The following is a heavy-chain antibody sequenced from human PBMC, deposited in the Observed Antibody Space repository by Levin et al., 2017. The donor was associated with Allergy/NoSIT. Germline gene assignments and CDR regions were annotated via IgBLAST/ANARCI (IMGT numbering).Heavy chain of an antibody. CDR2: VTSDESHK. Sequence: TGGSLRLSCAASGFTFNTFGINWVRQAPGKGLEWVAIVTSDESHKYYADSVKGRFTISRDNSKNTVYLQMNSLRPEDTAMYYCAKGWFHSWGQGTQVTVSS. V-gene: IGHV3-30*18. CDR1: GFTFNTFG. J-gene: IGHJ5*01. CDR3: AKGWFHS.